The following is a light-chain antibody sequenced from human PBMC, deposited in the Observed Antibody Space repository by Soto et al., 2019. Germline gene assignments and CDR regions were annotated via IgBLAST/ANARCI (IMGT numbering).Light chain of an antibody. V-gene: IGKV4-1*01. Sequence: DIVMTQSPDSLAGSLGERATINCKSSQSVLSSSNNKNFVAWYQQKPGQSPKLLIYWASTRESGVPDRFSGSGSGTDFTLTISSLQAEDVAVYYCQQYYRIPYTFGQGTKLEIK. CDR1: QSVLSSSNNKNF. CDR3: QQYYRIPYT. CDR2: WAS. J-gene: IGKJ2*01.